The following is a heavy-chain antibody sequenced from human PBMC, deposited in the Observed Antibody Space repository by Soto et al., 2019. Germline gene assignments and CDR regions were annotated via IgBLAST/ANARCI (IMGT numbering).Heavy chain of an antibody. Sequence: GSLRLSCAASGFTFSSYAMSWVRQAPEKGLEWVSAISGSGGSTYYADSVKGRFTISRDNSKNTLYLQMNSLRAEDTAVYYCAKEIAAAVVYYYMDVWGKGTTVTVSS. J-gene: IGHJ6*03. CDR1: GFTFSSYA. V-gene: IGHV3-23*01. CDR2: ISGSGGST. CDR3: AKEIAAAVVYYYMDV. D-gene: IGHD6-13*01.